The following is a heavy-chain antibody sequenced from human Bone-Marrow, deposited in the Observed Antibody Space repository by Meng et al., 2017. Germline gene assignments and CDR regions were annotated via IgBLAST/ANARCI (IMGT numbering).Heavy chain of an antibody. Sequence: VKLTQSGPGLVKPPPTLSLTCANSGDSGSSNSAAWNWIRQSPSRGLEWLGRTYYRYKWYNDYAVSVKSRRTINPDTSKNQFSLQLNSVTPEDTAVYYCARGGIAAARPDYWGQGTLVTVFS. D-gene: IGHD6-13*01. CDR1: GDSGSSNSAA. CDR2: TYYRYKWYN. CDR3: ARGGIAAARPDY. J-gene: IGHJ4*02. V-gene: IGHV6-1*02.